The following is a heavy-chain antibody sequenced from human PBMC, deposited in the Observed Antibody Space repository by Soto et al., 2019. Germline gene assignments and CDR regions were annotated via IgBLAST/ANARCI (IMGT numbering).Heavy chain of an antibody. V-gene: IGHV3-53*01. CDR3: ARAFGGSYDY. J-gene: IGHJ4*02. Sequence: GGSLRLSCAASGFTVSSYYMNWVRLVPEKGLEWVSVIYSSGPTFYADSVRGRFTISRDNSKNTLYLQMNSLRVEDTAVYYCARAFGGSYDYWGQGTLVTVSS. CDR1: GFTVSSYY. CDR2: IYSSGPT. D-gene: IGHD1-26*01.